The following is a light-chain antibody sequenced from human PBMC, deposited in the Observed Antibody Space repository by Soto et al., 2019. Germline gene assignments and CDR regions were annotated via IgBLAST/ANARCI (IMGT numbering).Light chain of an antibody. CDR3: QQYGGSPFT. CDR1: QSVSVNS. Sequence: EIVLTQSPGTLSLSPGERATLSCRASQSVSVNSLAWYQQKGGQAPRLLIYAASTRATGVPDRFSGTGSGTDFALTISRLETDDSAAYYCQQYGGSPFTFGPGTKVDIK. V-gene: IGKV3-20*01. CDR2: AAS. J-gene: IGKJ3*01.